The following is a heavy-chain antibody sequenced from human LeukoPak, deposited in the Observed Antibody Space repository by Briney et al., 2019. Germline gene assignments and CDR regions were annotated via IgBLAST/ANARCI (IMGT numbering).Heavy chain of an antibody. Sequence: PGGSLRLSCEASGFTFSSFAMTWVRQAPGKGLEWVSSITGSHGRTYPTDSVKGRFTISRDNSQNTLYLQMNSLRAEDTAVYYCTKDPNGDYIGAFDPWGQGTLVTVSS. D-gene: IGHD4-17*01. CDR3: TKDPNGDYIGAFDP. V-gene: IGHV3-23*01. J-gene: IGHJ5*02. CDR2: ITGSHGRT. CDR1: GFTFSSFA.